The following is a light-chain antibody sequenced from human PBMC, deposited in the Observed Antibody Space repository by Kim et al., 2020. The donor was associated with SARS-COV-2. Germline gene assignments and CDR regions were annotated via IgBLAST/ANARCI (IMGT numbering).Light chain of an antibody. CDR1: SSDVGGYKY. CDR3: CSYAGSFTWV. V-gene: IGLV2-11*01. J-gene: IGLJ3*02. CDR2: DVN. Sequence: QSALTQPRSVSGSPGQSVTISCTGTSSDVGGYKYVSWFQQHPGKAPKLMIFDVNKRPSGVPDRFSGSKSGNTASLTISGLQPDDEADYHCCSYAGSFTWVFGGGTTLTVL.